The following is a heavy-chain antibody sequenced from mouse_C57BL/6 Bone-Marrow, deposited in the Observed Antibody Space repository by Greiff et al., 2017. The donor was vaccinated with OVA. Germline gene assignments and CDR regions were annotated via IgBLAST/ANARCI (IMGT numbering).Heavy chain of an antibody. CDR1: GYAFSSSW. V-gene: IGHV1-82*01. CDR2: IYPGDGDT. CDR3: AKALRRWFAY. J-gene: IGHJ3*01. D-gene: IGHD2-12*01. Sequence: SGPELVKPGASVKISCKASGYAFSSSWMNWVKQRPGKGLEWIGRIYPGDGDTNYNGKFKGKATLTADKSSSTAYMQLSSLTSEDSAVFFCAKALRRWFAYWGQGTLVTVSA.